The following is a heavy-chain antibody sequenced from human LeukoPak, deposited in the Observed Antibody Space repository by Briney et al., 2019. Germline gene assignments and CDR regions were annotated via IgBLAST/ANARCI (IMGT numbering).Heavy chain of an antibody. CDR3: AKTVAGGSYYYGMDV. J-gene: IGHJ6*02. D-gene: IGHD6-19*01. CDR1: GFTFDDYA. V-gene: IGHV3-9*01. CDR2: ISWNSGSI. Sequence: QPGRSLRLSCAASGFTFDDYAMHWVRQAPGKGLEWVSGISWNSGSIGYADSVKGRFTISRDNAKNSLYLQMNSLRAEDTAGYYCAKTVAGGSYYYGMDVWGQGTTVTVSS.